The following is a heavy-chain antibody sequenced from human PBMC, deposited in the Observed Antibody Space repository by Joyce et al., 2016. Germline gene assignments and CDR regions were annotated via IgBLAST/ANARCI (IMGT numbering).Heavy chain of an antibody. CDR2: ISKTSTYI. Sequence: DVQMVESGGGLVKPGGSLRLSCAASGFTFSVYSADWFRQAPGKGLDGASSISKTSTYIFYADSAKGRFTISRDNARNSLCLQRNDLRTEDTAVYYCGTDLNEWGQVEIWGQGTMVTVSS. J-gene: IGHJ3*02. D-gene: IGHD1-26*01. CDR1: GFTFSVYS. CDR3: GTDLNEWGQVEI. V-gene: IGHV3-21*02.